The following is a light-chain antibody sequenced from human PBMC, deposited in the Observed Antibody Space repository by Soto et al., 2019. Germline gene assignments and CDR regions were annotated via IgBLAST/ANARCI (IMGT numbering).Light chain of an antibody. J-gene: IGKJ2*01. V-gene: IGKV1-6*01. CDR1: QGIRND. CDR3: LQDYNYPYT. CDR2: AAS. Sequence: AIQMTQSPSSLSASVGDRVTITCWASQGIRNDLGWYQQKPGRAPKLLIYAASSLQSGVPSRFSGSGSGTDFTLTISSLQPEDFATYYCLQDYNYPYTFGQGTKLEIK.